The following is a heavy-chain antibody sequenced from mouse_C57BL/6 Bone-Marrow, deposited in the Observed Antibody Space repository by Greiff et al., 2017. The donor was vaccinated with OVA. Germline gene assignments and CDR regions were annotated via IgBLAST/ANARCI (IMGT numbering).Heavy chain of an antibody. CDR1: GYTFTSYW. V-gene: IGHV1-53*01. J-gene: IGHJ1*03. D-gene: IGHD1-1*01. Sequence: QVQLQQPGTELVKPGASVKLSCKASGYTFTSYWMHWVKQRPGQGLEWIGNINPSNGGTNYNEKFKSKATLTVDKSSSTAYMPLSSLTSEDSAVYYCARYPYTTVVATRYFDVWGTGTTVTVSS. CDR2: INPSNGGT. CDR3: ARYPYTTVVATRYFDV.